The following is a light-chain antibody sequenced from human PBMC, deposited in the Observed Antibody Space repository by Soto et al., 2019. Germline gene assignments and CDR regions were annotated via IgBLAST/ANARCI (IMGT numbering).Light chain of an antibody. Sequence: SSDLTQPPSVSVSPGQTASITCSGDKLGDKYACWYQQKPGQSPVLVIYQDSKRPSGIPERFSGSNSGNTATLTISGTQAMDEADYYCQAWDSSTLYVFGTGTKLTVL. J-gene: IGLJ1*01. CDR3: QAWDSSTLYV. CDR1: KLGDKY. CDR2: QDS. V-gene: IGLV3-1*01.